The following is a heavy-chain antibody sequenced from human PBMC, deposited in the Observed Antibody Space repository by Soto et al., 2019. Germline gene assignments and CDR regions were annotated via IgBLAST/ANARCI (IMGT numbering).Heavy chain of an antibody. Sequence: ASVKVSCKASGYTFTSYGISWVRQAPGQGLEWMGWISAYNGNTNYAQKLQGRVTMTTDTSTSTAYMELRSLRSDDTAVYYCARAGITIFGVVKGDAFDIWGQGTMVTV. CDR2: ISAYNGNT. J-gene: IGHJ3*02. D-gene: IGHD3-3*01. CDR3: ARAGITIFGVVKGDAFDI. CDR1: GYTFTSYG. V-gene: IGHV1-18*01.